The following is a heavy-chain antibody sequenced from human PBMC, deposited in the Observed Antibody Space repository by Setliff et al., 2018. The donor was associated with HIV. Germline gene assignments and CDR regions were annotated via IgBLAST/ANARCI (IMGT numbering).Heavy chain of an antibody. V-gene: IGHV3-7*01. Sequence: GGSLRLSCAASGLMFSTYWMSWVRQAPGKGLEWVANIRQDGNEKYYVDSVKGRFTISRDNAKNSLSLQVNSLRAEDTAVYYCARDFADAVVGVVSFFDSWGQGTLVTVSS. CDR3: ARDFADAVVGVVSFFDS. CDR1: GLMFSTYW. J-gene: IGHJ4*02. D-gene: IGHD3-3*01. CDR2: IRQDGNEK.